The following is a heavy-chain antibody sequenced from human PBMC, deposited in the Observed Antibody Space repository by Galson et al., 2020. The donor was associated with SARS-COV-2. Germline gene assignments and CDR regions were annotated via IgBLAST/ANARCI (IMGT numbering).Heavy chain of an antibody. D-gene: IGHD1-26*01. CDR3: AKHFLDRGGSYVWYFDL. Sequence: GESLKISCAASGFTFSSYAMSWVRQAPGKGLEWVSAISGSGGSTYYADSVKGRFTISRDNSKNTLYLQMNSLRAEDTAVYYCAKHFLDRGGSYVWYFDLGGRGTLVTVSS. V-gene: IGHV3-23*01. J-gene: IGHJ2*01. CDR2: ISGSGGST. CDR1: GFTFSSYA.